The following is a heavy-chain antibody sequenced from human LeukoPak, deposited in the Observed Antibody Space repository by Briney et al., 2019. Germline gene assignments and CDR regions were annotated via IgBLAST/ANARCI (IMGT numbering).Heavy chain of an antibody. CDR2: IKQDGGEK. D-gene: IGHD1-26*01. CDR1: GFTFSNSE. V-gene: IGHV3-7*01. Sequence: GGSLRLSCAASGFTFSNSEMNWVRQAPGKGPEWVANIKQDGGEKYYVESVKGRFTISRDNAKNSLYLQMNNLRADVTAVYYCGRDQASGLPLGLIDYWGLGTLVTVSS. CDR3: GRDQASGLPLGLIDY. J-gene: IGHJ4*02.